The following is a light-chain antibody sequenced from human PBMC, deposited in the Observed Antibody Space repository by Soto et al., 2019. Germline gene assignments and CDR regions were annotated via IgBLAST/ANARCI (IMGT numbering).Light chain of an antibody. CDR3: QQYGSSQYT. CDR1: QSVSSSY. J-gene: IGKJ2*01. Sequence: IVLMQSPGTLSLSPGERATLSCRASQSVSSSYLAWYQQKPGQSPRLVIYGGSTRAIGIPARFSGSGSGTDFTLTISRLEPEDFAIYYCQQYGSSQYTFGQGTKVEVK. CDR2: GGS. V-gene: IGKV3-20*01.